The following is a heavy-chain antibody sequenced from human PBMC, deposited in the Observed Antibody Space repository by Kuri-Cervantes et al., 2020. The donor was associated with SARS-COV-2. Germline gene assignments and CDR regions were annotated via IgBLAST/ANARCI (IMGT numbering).Heavy chain of an antibody. D-gene: IGHD7-27*01. CDR1: EGTFFSYA. J-gene: IGHJ6*03. CDR3: ATRVAGDPDYYYYYMDV. Sequence: SVKVSCKASEGTFFSYAISWVRQAPGQGLEWMGGFAPIFGKTDYAQKFQGRVTMTADESTNTAYMELSSLRFGDTAVYYCATRVAGDPDYYYYYMDVWGTGTTVTVSS. CDR2: FAPIFGKT. V-gene: IGHV1-69*13.